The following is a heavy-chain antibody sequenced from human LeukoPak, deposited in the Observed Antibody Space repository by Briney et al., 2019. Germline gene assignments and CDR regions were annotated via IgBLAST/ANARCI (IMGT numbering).Heavy chain of an antibody. V-gene: IGHV3-30*18. D-gene: IGHD3-16*02. J-gene: IGHJ4*02. Sequence: GGSLRLSCAASGFTFSSYGMHWVRQAPGKGLEWVAVISYDGSNKYYADSVKGRFTISRDNSKNTLYLQMNSLRAEDTAVYYCAKAKGGLRLGELSPFDYWGQGTLVTVSS. CDR1: GFTFSSYG. CDR2: ISYDGSNK. CDR3: AKAKGGLRLGELSPFDY.